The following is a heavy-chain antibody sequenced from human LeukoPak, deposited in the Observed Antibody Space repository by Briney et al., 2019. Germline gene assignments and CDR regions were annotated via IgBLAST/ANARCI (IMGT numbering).Heavy chain of an antibody. Sequence: SETLSLTCTVSGGSISSYYWNWIRQPPGKGLEWIGHVYYSGSTNYTPSLQNRLTISVDTSKNQFSLNLTSVTAADTAVYYCARMYGYTYGPDYWGQGTLVSVSS. D-gene: IGHD5-12*01. CDR1: GGSISSYY. CDR3: ARMYGYTYGPDY. J-gene: IGHJ4*02. V-gene: IGHV4-59*01. CDR2: VYYSGST.